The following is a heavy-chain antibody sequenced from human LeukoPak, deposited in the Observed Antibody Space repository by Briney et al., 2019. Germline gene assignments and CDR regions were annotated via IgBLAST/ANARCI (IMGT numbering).Heavy chain of an antibody. J-gene: IGHJ6*03. V-gene: IGHV3-23*01. CDR3: AKDSSSGSRCYYMDV. CDR1: GFTFSSYA. Sequence: GGSLRLSCAASGFTFSSYAMSWVRQAPGKGLQWVSAISGSGGSTFYADPVKGRFTISRDNSKNTLYLQMNSMRAEDTAVYYCAKDSSSGSRCYYMDVWGKGTTVTVSS. CDR2: ISGSGGST. D-gene: IGHD3-22*01.